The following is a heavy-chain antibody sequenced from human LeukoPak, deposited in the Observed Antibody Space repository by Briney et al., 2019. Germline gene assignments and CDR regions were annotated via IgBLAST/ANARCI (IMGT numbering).Heavy chain of an antibody. CDR3: ARSFTAASYSSGWYV. CDR1: GFTFSSYA. CDR2: ISYDGSNK. V-gene: IGHV3-30-3*01. D-gene: IGHD6-19*01. J-gene: IGHJ3*01. Sequence: GRSLRLSCAASGFTFSSYAMHWVRQAPGKGLEWVAVISYDGSNKYYADSVKGRFTISRDNSKNTLYLQMNSLRAEDTAVYYCARSFTAASYSSGWYVWGQGTMVTVSS.